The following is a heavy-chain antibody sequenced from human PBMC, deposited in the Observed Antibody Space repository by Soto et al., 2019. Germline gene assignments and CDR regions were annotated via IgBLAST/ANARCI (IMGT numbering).Heavy chain of an antibody. J-gene: IGHJ4*02. CDR3: ARDGYCSGGSCYSVPVFDY. CDR2: IWYDGSNK. V-gene: IGHV3-33*01. Sequence: QVQPVDSGGGVVQPGRSLRLSCAASGFTFSSYGMHWVRQAPGKGLEWVAVIWYDGSNKYYADSVKGRFTISRDISKNPLYLQMNSLRAEDTAVYYCARDGYCSGGSCYSVPVFDYWGQGTLVTVSS. D-gene: IGHD2-15*01. CDR1: GFTFSSYG.